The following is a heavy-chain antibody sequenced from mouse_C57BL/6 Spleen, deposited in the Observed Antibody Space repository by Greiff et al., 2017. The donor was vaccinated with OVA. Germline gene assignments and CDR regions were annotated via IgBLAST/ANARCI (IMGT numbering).Heavy chain of an antibody. V-gene: IGHV2-2*01. CDR3: ARGDGNYGWYFEV. CDR1: GFSLTSYG. Sequence: VKLVESGPGLVQPSQSLSITCTVSGFSLTSYGVHWVRQSPGKGLEWLGVIWSGGSTDYNAAFISRLSISKDNSKSQVLFKMNSLQADDTAIYYCARGDGNYGWYFEVWGTGTTVTVSS. CDR2: IWSGGST. D-gene: IGHD2-1*01. J-gene: IGHJ1*03.